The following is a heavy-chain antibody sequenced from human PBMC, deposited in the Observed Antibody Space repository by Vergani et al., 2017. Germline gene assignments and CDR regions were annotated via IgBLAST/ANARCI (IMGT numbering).Heavy chain of an antibody. CDR1: GGSISSGGYS. J-gene: IGHJ4*02. D-gene: IGHD6-13*01. CDR3: ARGIAAAGYPQYYFDY. V-gene: IGHV4-30-2*01. CDR2: IYHSGST. Sequence: QLQLQESGSGLVKPSQTLSLTCAVSGGSISSGGYSWSWIRQPPGKGLEWIGYIYHSGSTYYNPSPKSRVTISVDRSKNQFSLKLSSVTAADTAVYYCARGIAAAGYPQYYFDYWGQGTLVTVSS.